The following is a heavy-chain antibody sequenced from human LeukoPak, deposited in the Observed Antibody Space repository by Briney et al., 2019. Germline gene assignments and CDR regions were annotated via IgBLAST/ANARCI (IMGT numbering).Heavy chain of an antibody. CDR2: IYSSGNT. Sequence: SETLSLTCRVSGGSISGQYWSWIRQPAGKGRESIGRIYSSGNTNYNPSLKSRVTMSVDTSKNQISLKLSSVTAADTAVYYCARGVGARALYYYYYMDVWGKGTTVTVSS. CDR3: ARGVGARALYYYYYMDV. D-gene: IGHD2-15*01. V-gene: IGHV4-4*07. J-gene: IGHJ6*03. CDR1: GGSISGQY.